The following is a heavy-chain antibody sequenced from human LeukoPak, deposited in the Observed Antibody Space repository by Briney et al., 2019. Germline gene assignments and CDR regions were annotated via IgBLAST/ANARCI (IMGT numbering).Heavy chain of an antibody. Sequence: SETLSLTCKVSGGSISSYYWSWIRQPPGKGLEWIGYIYYSGTTNYNPSLKSRVTISVDTSKNQFSLKLSSVTAADTAVYYCARRKCSSTSCYLYFDYWGQGTLVTVSS. CDR3: ARRKCSSTSCYLYFDY. CDR2: IYYSGTT. V-gene: IGHV4-59*12. CDR1: GGSISSYY. D-gene: IGHD2-2*01. J-gene: IGHJ4*02.